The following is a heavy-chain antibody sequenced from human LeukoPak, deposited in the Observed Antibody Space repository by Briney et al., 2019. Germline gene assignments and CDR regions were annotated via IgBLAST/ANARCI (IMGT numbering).Heavy chain of an antibody. V-gene: IGHV3-30-3*01. CDR3: ARPANPARGIVLMVYAISAFDI. J-gene: IGHJ3*02. Sequence: HPGRSLRLSCAASGFTFSSYAMHWVRQAPGKGLEWVAVISYDGSNKYYADSVKGRFTISRDNSKNTLYLQMNSLRAEDTAVYYCARPANPARGIVLMVYAISAFDIWGQGTMVTVSS. D-gene: IGHD2-8*01. CDR2: ISYDGSNK. CDR1: GFTFSSYA.